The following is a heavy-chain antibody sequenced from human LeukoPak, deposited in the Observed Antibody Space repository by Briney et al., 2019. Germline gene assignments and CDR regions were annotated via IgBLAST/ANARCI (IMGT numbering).Heavy chain of an antibody. CDR3: ARDRAYYDILTGYSIYGMDV. V-gene: IGHV1-18*04. CDR2: ISAYNGNT. CDR1: GYTFTSYY. D-gene: IGHD3-9*01. J-gene: IGHJ6*02. Sequence: ASVKVSCKASGYTFTSYYMHWVRQAPGQGLEWMGWISAYNGNTNYAQKLQGRVTMTTDTSTSTAYMELRSLRSDDTAVYYCARDRAYYDILTGYSIYGMDVWGQGTTVTVSS.